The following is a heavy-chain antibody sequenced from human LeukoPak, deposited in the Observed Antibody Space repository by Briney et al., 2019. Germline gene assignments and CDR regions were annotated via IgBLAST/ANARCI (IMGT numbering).Heavy chain of an antibody. Sequence: ASVKVSCKASGGTFSSYAISWVRQAPGQGLEWMGIISPSGGSTSYAQKFQGRVTMTRDTSTSTVYMELSSLRSDDTAVYYCARDSGSSGWDPTSFLDYWGRGTVVTVSS. CDR3: ARDSGSSGWDPTSFLDY. CDR1: GGTFSSYA. V-gene: IGHV1-46*01. J-gene: IGHJ4*02. CDR2: ISPSGGST. D-gene: IGHD6-19*01.